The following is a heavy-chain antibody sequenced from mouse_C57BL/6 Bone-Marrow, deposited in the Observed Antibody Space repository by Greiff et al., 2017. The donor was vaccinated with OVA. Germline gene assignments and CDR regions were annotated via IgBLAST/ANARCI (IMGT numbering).Heavy chain of an antibody. CDR3: ARSLLY. CDR1: GYTFTSYW. CDR2: IDPSDSYT. Sequence: QVQLQQPGAELVMPGASVKLSCKASGYTFTSYWMHWVKQRPGQGLEWIGEIDPSDSYTNYNQKFKGKSTLTVDKSSSTAYMQLSSLTSEDSAVYYCARSLLYWGQGTTLTVSS. V-gene: IGHV1-69*01. J-gene: IGHJ2*01.